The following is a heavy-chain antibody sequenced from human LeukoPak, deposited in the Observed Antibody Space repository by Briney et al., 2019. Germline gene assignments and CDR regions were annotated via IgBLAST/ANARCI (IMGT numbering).Heavy chain of an antibody. J-gene: IGHJ5*02. Sequence: GGSLRLSCAGSEFTFRSYSMHWVRQAPGQGLEWVSYISSSSSTIYYADSVKGRFTIYRDNAKGSLYLQMNSLRAEDTAVYYCARDPVGATTLDWFDPWGQGTLVTVSS. V-gene: IGHV3-48*01. CDR1: EFTFRSYS. CDR2: ISSSSSTI. CDR3: ARDPVGATTLDWFDP. D-gene: IGHD1-26*01.